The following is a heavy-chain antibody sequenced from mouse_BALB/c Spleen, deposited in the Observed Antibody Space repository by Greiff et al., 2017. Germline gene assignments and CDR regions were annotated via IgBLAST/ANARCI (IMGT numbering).Heavy chain of an antibody. D-gene: IGHD4-1*02. Sequence: VQGVESGPGLVAPSQSLSITCTVSGFSLTSYGVHWVRQPPGKGLEWLGVIWAGGSTNYNSALMSRLSISKDNSKSQVFLKMNSLQTDDTAMYYCARDPTTGTFYAMDYWGQGTSVTVSS. CDR3: ARDPTTGTFYAMDY. CDR2: IWAGGST. CDR1: GFSLTSYG. J-gene: IGHJ4*01. V-gene: IGHV2-9*02.